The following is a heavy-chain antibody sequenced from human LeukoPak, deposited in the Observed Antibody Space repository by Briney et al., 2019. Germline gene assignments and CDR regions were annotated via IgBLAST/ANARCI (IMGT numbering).Heavy chain of an antibody. V-gene: IGHV3-21*01. CDR2: ISSSSSYI. Sequence: PGGSLRLSCAASGFTFSSYSMNWVRQAPGKRLEWVSSISSSSSYIYYADSVKGRFTISRDNSKNTLYLQMNSLGAEDTAVYYCAKVRHSSGSSLFDYWGQGTLVTVSS. J-gene: IGHJ4*02. D-gene: IGHD3-22*01. CDR1: GFTFSSYS. CDR3: AKVRHSSGSSLFDY.